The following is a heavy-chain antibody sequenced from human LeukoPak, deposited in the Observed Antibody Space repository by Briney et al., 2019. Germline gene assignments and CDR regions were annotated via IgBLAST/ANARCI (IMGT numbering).Heavy chain of an antibody. CDR2: ISYDGSNK. CDR1: GFTFSSYA. Sequence: GGCLRLSCAASGFTFSSYAMHWVRQAPGKGLEWVAVISYDGSNKYYADSVKGRFTISRDNSKNTLYLQMNSLRAEDTAVYYCARDGPMERADIVVVPAALYFDYWGQGTLVTVSS. J-gene: IGHJ4*02. CDR3: ARDGPMERADIVVVPAALYFDY. D-gene: IGHD2-2*01. V-gene: IGHV3-30-3*01.